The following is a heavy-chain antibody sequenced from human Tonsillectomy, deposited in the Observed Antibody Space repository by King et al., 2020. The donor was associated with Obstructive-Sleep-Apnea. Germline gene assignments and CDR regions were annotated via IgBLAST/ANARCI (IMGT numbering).Heavy chain of an antibody. D-gene: IGHD2-2*01. CDR3: ARFCSTTSCPSYGLDV. CDR1: GASISSYY. CDR2: IFYSGNA. Sequence: MQLQESGPGLVKPSDTLSLTCTVSGASISSYYWSWIRQPPGKGLEWVGHIFYSGNADYNPSLKSRVPFSVDTSKSQFSLKLRSVTAADTAVYYCARFCSTTSCPSYGLDVWGQGTTVTVSS. J-gene: IGHJ6*02. V-gene: IGHV4-59*07.